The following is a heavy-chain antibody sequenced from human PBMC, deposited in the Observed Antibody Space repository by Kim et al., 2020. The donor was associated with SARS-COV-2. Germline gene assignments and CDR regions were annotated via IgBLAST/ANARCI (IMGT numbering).Heavy chain of an antibody. CDR3: AITSGWYYYYAMDV. J-gene: IGHJ6*02. CDR2: MNPHSGDT. CDR1: GYTFTSHE. Sequence: ASVKVSCKASGYTFTSHEIKWVRQAAGQGLEWVGWMNPHSGDTRSAQKFQGRVTMTRDISTSTAFMELSSLTSDDTAVYYCAITSGWYYYYAMDVWGQGTPVTVSS. V-gene: IGHV1-8*01. D-gene: IGHD6-19*01.